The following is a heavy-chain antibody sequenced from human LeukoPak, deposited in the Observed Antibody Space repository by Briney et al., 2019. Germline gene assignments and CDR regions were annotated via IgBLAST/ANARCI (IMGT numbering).Heavy chain of an antibody. CDR2: INPNNGGT. Sequence: GASVKVSCKASGYTFTGYYMHWVRQAPGQGLEWMGWINPNNGGTNYARKFHGRVTMTRDTSISTLYMELSSLRSDDTAVYYCARAYCSAGDCYEFGYWGQGTLVTVSS. CDR1: GYTFTGYY. V-gene: IGHV1-2*02. CDR3: ARAYCSAGDCYEFGY. J-gene: IGHJ4*02. D-gene: IGHD2-15*01.